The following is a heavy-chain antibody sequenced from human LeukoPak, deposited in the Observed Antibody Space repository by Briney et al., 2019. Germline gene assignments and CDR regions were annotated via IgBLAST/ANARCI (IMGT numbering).Heavy chain of an antibody. V-gene: IGHV3-23*01. D-gene: IGHD6-13*01. J-gene: IGHJ4*02. Sequence: PGGSLRLSCAASGFTFGSYAMNWVRQAPGKGLEWVSGISGSGDNTYYADSVKGRFTISRDNSKNTLYLQMNSLRAEDTAVYYCAKVRSGDIAAALNYWGQGTLVPVSS. CDR2: ISGSGDNT. CDR1: GFTFGSYA. CDR3: AKVRSGDIAAALNY.